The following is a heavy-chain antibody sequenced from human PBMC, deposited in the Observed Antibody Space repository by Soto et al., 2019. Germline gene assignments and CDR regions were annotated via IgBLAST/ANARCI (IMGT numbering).Heavy chain of an antibody. CDR2: IVVGSGNT. J-gene: IGHJ6*03. V-gene: IGHV1-58*02. Sequence: RDSVKGSFKASGFTLTRSAMQWVRQARGQRLAWIGWIVVGSGNTNYAQKFQERVTITRDMSTSTAYMELSSLRSEDTAVYYCAAQYDFWSGYYYRYYYYMDVWGKGTTVTV. D-gene: IGHD3-3*01. CDR1: GFTLTRSA. CDR3: AAQYDFWSGYYYRYYYYMDV.